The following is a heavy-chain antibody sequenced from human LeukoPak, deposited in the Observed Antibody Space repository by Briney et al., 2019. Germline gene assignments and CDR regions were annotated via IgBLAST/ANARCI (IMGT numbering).Heavy chain of an antibody. J-gene: IGHJ4*02. CDR2: IYYSGST. Sequence: SETLSLTCTVSGGSISSYSYYWGWIRQPPGKGLEWIGSIYYSGSTYYNPSLKSRVTISVDTSKNQFSLKLTSVTAADTAVYYCARHAIDGSGYYLDYFDYWGQGTPVTVSS. D-gene: IGHD3-22*01. CDR1: GGSISSYSYY. CDR3: ARHAIDGSGYYLDYFDY. V-gene: IGHV4-39*01.